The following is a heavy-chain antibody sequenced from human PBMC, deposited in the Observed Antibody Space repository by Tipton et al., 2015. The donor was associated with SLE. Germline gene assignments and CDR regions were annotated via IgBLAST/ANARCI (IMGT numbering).Heavy chain of an antibody. Sequence: SLRLSCVVSGFHFGSYWMHWVRQAPGKGLVWVSRSNEDGGITSYADSVKGRFTISRDNAKNTLSLQMSSLRAEDTAVYSCARDHSGTGEAFDNWGQGTLVTGSS. J-gene: IGHJ4*02. CDR3: ARDHSGTGEAFDN. CDR2: SNEDGGIT. CDR1: GFHFGSYW. V-gene: IGHV3-74*01. D-gene: IGHD7-27*01.